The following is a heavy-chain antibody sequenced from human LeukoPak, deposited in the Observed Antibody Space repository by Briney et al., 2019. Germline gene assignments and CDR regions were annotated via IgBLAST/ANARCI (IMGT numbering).Heavy chain of an antibody. CDR2: IYYSGST. Sequence: PSETLSLTCTVSGGSISSSSYYWGWIRQPPGKGLEWIGSIYYSGSTYYNPSLKSRVTISVDTSKNQFSLKLSSVTAADTAVYYCARRLKRMLRGVIRGSSDYYSHYYMDVWGKGTTVTISS. J-gene: IGHJ6*03. CDR1: GGSISSSSYY. V-gene: IGHV4-39*07. CDR3: ARRLKRMLRGVIRGSSDYYSHYYMDV. D-gene: IGHD3-10*01.